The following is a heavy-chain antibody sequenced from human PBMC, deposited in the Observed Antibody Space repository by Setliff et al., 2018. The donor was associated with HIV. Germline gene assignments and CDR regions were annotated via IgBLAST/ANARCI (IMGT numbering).Heavy chain of an antibody. CDR3: ARGLVATTYYFDY. CDR1: GGSISSGNYY. Sequence: SETLSLTCTVSGGSISSGNYYWSWIRQPPGKGLEWIGEINHSGSTNYNPSLKSRVTISVDTSKNQFSLKLSSVTAADTAVYYCARGLVATTYYFDYWGQGTLVTVSS. D-gene: IGHD5-12*01. J-gene: IGHJ4*02. V-gene: IGHV4-39*07. CDR2: INHSGST.